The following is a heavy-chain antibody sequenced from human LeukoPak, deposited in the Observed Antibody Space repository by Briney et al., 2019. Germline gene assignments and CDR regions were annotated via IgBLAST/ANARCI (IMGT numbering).Heavy chain of an antibody. D-gene: IGHD2-2*01. CDR1: GFTFSSYS. CDR3: ARDRLAMYYFDY. Sequence: GGPLRLSCAASGFTFSSYSMNWVHQAPGKRLEWVSSISSSSSYIYYADSVKGRFTISRDNAKNSLYLQMNSLRAEDTAVYYCARDRLAMYYFDYWGQGTLVTVSS. CDR2: ISSSSSYI. J-gene: IGHJ4*02. V-gene: IGHV3-21*01.